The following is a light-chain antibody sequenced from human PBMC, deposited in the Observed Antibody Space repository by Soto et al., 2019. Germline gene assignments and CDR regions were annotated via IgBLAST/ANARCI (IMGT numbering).Light chain of an antibody. CDR1: STDVGGYNA. V-gene: IGLV2-8*01. Sequence: QSVLSQPASVSGSPGQTITISCTGTSTDVGGYNAVSWYQHHPGKAPKVMIYDVNKRPSGVPDRFSGSKSGNTASLTVSGLQAEDEGDYYCSSHAGGQNVVFGGGTKLTVL. CDR3: SSHAGGQNVV. CDR2: DVN. J-gene: IGLJ2*01.